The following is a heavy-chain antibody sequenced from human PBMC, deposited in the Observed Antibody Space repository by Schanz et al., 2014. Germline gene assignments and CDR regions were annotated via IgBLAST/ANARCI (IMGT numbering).Heavy chain of an antibody. J-gene: IGHJ4*02. CDR1: GFTFSDYY. D-gene: IGHD3-3*01. CDR3: ARDKGGYYPFDY. V-gene: IGHV3-11*01. CDR2: INGGGETT. Sequence: QVHLVESGGGLVKPGGSLRLSCAASGFTFSDYYMTWIRQAPGKGLEWVSYINGGGETTYYADSVRGRFTISRDNAKNSLFLQMNSLRAEDTAKYYCARDKGGYYPFDYWGRGTLVTVSS.